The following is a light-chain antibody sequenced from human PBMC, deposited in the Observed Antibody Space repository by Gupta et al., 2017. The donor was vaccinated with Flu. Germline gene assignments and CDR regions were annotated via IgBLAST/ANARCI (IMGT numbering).Light chain of an antibody. CDR2: KAS. Sequence: DIKMTQSPSTLSASERDRVTTTCRASQRISNWLALYQQKPGKAPKLLIYKASTLERGGPSRFSGRGSGTEFRLPLSSLQPDDLATYYCQQWNSSPVTFGRGTKVEIK. J-gene: IGKJ4*01. CDR3: QQWNSSPVT. V-gene: IGKV1-5*03. CDR1: QRISNW.